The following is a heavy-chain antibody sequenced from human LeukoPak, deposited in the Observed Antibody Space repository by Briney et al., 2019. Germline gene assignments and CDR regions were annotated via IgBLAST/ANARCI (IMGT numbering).Heavy chain of an antibody. Sequence: ASVKVSCKASGYTFTGYYMHWVRQAPGQGPEWMGWINPNSGGTNYAQKFQGWVTMTKDTSISTAYMELSRLRSDDTAVYYCARGVGKKGRYCSGGSCYPVPDAFDIWGQGTMVTVSS. D-gene: IGHD2-15*01. CDR2: INPNSGGT. V-gene: IGHV1-2*04. CDR1: GYTFTGYY. J-gene: IGHJ3*02. CDR3: ARGVGKKGRYCSGGSCYPVPDAFDI.